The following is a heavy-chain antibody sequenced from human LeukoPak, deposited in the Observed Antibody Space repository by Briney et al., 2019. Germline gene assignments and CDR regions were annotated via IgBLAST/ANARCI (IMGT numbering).Heavy chain of an antibody. Sequence: GGSLRLSCTASGFTFGDYAMSWVRQAPGKGLEWVGFIRSKAYGGTTEYAASVKGRFTISRDDSKSIAYLQMNSLKTEDTAVYYCTRVRRCDSSGCIAQDYWGQGTLVTVSS. CDR3: TRVRRCDSSGCIAQDY. CDR2: IRSKAYGGTT. V-gene: IGHV3-49*04. CDR1: GFTFGDYA. J-gene: IGHJ4*02. D-gene: IGHD3-22*01.